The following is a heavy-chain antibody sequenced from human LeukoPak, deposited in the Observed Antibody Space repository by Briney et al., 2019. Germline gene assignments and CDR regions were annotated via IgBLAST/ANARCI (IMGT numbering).Heavy chain of an antibody. J-gene: IGHJ4*02. CDR2: IYYDGVT. V-gene: IGHV4-59*01. CDR3: ARGAGLFDY. CDR1: GGSISNYY. Sequence: PSETLSLTCTVSGGSISNYYWTWIRQPPGKGLEWVSYIYYDGVTKYNPSLKSRVSLSVDTSKNQFSLKLSSVTAADTAVYYCARGAGLFDYWGQGTLVTVST.